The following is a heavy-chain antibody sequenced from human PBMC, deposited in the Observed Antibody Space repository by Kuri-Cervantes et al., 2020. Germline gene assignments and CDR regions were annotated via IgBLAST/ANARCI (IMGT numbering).Heavy chain of an antibody. CDR2: ISYDGSNK. Sequence: GESLKISCAASGLTFSSYGMHWVRQAPGKGLEWVAVISYDGSNKYYADSVKGRFTISRDNSKNTLYLQMNSLRAEDTAVYYCAKAAYCSGGSCYSYYYGMDVWGQGTTVTVSS. CDR3: AKAAYCSGGSCYSYYYGMDV. CDR1: GLTFSSYG. D-gene: IGHD2-15*01. J-gene: IGHJ6*02. V-gene: IGHV3-30*18.